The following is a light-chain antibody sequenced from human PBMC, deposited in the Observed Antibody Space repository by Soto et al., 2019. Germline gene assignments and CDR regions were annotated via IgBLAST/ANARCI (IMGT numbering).Light chain of an antibody. CDR1: SSDIGTYNF. V-gene: IGLV2-11*01. CDR2: DVT. J-gene: IGLJ3*02. CDR3: CSYAIANTLV. Sequence: QSVLTQPRSVSGSPGQSVTFSCIGTSSDIGTYNFVSWYQQYPGKAPKLLIYDVTKRPSGVPDRFSGSKSGNTASLTISGLQSDDEADYYCCSYAIANTLVFGGGTKVTVL.